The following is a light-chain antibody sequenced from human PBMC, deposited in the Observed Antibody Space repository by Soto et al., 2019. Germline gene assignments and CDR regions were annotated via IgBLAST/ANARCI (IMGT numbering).Light chain of an antibody. CDR2: SNN. CDR3: AAWDDSLNGYV. V-gene: IGLV1-44*01. J-gene: IGLJ1*01. Sequence: LTQPPSASGTPGQRVTVSCSGSSSNIGSNTVNWYQQLPGTAPKLLIYSNNQRPSGVPDRFSGSKSGTSASLAISGLQSEDEADYYCAAWDDSLNGYVFGTGTKVTVL. CDR1: SSNIGSNT.